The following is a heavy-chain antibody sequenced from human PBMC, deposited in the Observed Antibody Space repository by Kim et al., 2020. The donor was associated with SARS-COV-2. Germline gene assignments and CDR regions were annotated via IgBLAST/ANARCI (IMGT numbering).Heavy chain of an antibody. CDR2: ISAYNGNT. J-gene: IGHJ3*02. D-gene: IGHD3-9*01. CDR1: GYTFTSYG. V-gene: IGHV1-18*01. CDR3: ARSRTYYDILTGYYRDDAFDI. Sequence: ASVKVSCKASGYTFTSYGISWVRQAPGQGLEWMGWISAYNGNTNYAQKLQGRVTMTTDTSTSTAYMELRSLRSDDTAVYYCARSRTYYDILTGYYRDDAFDIWGQGTMVTVSS.